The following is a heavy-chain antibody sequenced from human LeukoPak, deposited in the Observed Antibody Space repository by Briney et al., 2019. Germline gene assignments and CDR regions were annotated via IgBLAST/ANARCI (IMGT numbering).Heavy chain of an antibody. V-gene: IGHV4-39*01. CDR2: IYYSGST. J-gene: IGHJ5*02. D-gene: IGHD2/OR15-2a*01. CDR3: ARHRQSTNWFDP. Sequence: PSETLSLTCTVSGGSISSSSYYWGWIRQPPGKGLEWIGSIYYSGSTYYNPSLKSRVTISVDTSKNQFSLKLSSVTAADTAVYYCARHRQSTNWFDPWGQGTLVTVSS. CDR1: GGSISSSSYY.